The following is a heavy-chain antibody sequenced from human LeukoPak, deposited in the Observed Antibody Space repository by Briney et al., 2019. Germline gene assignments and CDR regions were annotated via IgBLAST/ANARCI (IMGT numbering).Heavy chain of an antibody. CDR2: IYYSGST. D-gene: IGHD5-24*01. V-gene: IGHV4-59*12. CDR3: AIEEMHDAFDI. J-gene: IGHJ3*02. CDR1: GGSISSYY. Sequence: SETLSLTCTVSGGSISSYYWSWIRQPPGKGLEWIGYIYYSGSTNYNPSLKSRVTISVDTSKNQFSLKLSSVTAADTAVYYCAIEEMHDAFDIWGQGTMVTVSS.